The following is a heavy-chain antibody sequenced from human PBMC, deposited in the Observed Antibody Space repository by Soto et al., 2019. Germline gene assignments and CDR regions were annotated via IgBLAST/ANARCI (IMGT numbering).Heavy chain of an antibody. D-gene: IGHD4-17*01. CDR2: ISGSGGST. CDR1: GFTFSSYA. J-gene: IGHJ4*02. V-gene: IGHV3-23*01. Sequence: GGSLRLSCAASGFTFSSYAMSWVRQAPGKGLEWVSAISGSGGSTYYADSVKGRLTISRDNSKNTLYLQMNSLRAEDTAVYYCAKYLRVPYYFDYWGQGTLVTVSS. CDR3: AKYLRVPYYFDY.